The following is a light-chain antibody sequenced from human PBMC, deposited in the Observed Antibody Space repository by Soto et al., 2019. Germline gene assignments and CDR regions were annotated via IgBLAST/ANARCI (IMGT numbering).Light chain of an antibody. J-gene: IGKJ4*01. CDR1: QSISSS. Sequence: DIQMTQSPSSLSASVGDRVTITCRASQSISSSLNWYQQKPGKAPKLLIYAASSLQGGVPSRFSGSGSGTDFALTISSLQPEDFATYYCQQSYSTPSFGGGAKVEIK. CDR3: QQSYSTPS. CDR2: AAS. V-gene: IGKV1-39*01.